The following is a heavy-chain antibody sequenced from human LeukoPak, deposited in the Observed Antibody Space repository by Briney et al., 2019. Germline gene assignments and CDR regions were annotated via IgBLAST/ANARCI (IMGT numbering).Heavy chain of an antibody. V-gene: IGHV3-15*01. CDR3: TTSTSPGIDH. CDR1: GFTFYNAW. J-gene: IGHJ4*02. CDR2: IISKVHGGTT. Sequence: GESLRPSCAVYGFTFYNAWMSWVSQPPGKGREWGACIISKVHGGTTDYAAPVKRRFTIPRDDSENMVYLQMNSTETDATAVYYCTTSTSPGIDHWGQGTLVTVSS. D-gene: IGHD5/OR15-5a*01.